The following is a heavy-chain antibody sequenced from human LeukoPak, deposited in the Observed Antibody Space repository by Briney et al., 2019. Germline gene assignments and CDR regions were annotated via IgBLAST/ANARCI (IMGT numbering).Heavy chain of an antibody. D-gene: IGHD2-2*01. CDR3: APRGYQAPFDY. CDR2: ISYDGSNK. Sequence: GGSLRLSCAASGFTFSSSAMHWVRQAPDKGLEWVAVISYDGSNKYYADSVKGRFTISRDNAKNSLYLQMNSLRAEDTAVYYCAPRGYQAPFDYWGQGTLVTVSS. CDR1: GFTFSSSA. J-gene: IGHJ4*02. V-gene: IGHV3-30-3*01.